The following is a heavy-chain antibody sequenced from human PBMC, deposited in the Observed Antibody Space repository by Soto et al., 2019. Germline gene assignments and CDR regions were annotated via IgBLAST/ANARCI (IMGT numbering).Heavy chain of an antibody. J-gene: IGHJ6*02. CDR1: GGSVSSHTYY. Sequence: LSLTCTVSGGSVSSHTYYWSWIRQPPGKGLEWIGYIYYSGSTNYNPSLKSRVTISVDTSKNQFSLKLSSVTAADTAVYYCASRPYSGSFTGYYYYGMDVWGQGTTVTVSS. V-gene: IGHV4-61*01. CDR2: IYYSGST. CDR3: ASRPYSGSFTGYYYYGMDV. D-gene: IGHD1-26*01.